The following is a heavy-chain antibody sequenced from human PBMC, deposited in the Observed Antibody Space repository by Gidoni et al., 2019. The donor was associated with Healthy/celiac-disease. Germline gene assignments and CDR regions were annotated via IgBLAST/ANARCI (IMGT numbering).Heavy chain of an antibody. CDR1: GFTFGSYA. CDR2: IRGSGGST. J-gene: IGHJ4*02. V-gene: IGHV3-23*01. D-gene: IGHD6-13*01. Sequence: EVQLLESGGGLVQPGGSLRLSCAASGFTFGSYAMSWVRQAPGKGLEWVSAIRGSGGSTYYADSVKGRFTISRDNSKNTLYLQMNSLRAEDTAVYYCAKGGGGQQQLVPVDYWGQGTLVTVSS. CDR3: AKGGGGQQQLVPVDY.